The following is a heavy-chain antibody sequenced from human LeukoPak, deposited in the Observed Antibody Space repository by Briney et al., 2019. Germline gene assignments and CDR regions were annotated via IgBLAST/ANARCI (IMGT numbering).Heavy chain of an antibody. J-gene: IGHJ5*02. CDR2: IYYSGST. V-gene: IGHV4-59*08. CDR1: GGSMNSYY. CDR3: ARRNYDFWSGYRNWFDP. Sequence: SETLSLTCTVSGGSMNSYYWSWIRQPPGKGLEWIGYIYYSGSTNYNPSLKSRVTISVDTSKNQFSLKLSSVTAADTAVYYCARRNYDFWSGYRNWFDPWGQGTLVTVSS. D-gene: IGHD3-3*01.